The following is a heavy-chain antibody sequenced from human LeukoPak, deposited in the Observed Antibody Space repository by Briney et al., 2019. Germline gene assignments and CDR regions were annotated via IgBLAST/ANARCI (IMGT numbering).Heavy chain of an antibody. CDR2: ISYDGSNK. Sequence: GGSLRLSCATSGFTFSSYAMHWVRQAPGKGLEWVAVISYDGSNKYYADSVKGRFTISRDNSKNTLYLQMSSLRAEDTAVYYCARRRIAVAGTGVWYFDYWGQGTLVTVSS. V-gene: IGHV3-30-3*01. D-gene: IGHD6-19*01. CDR3: ARRRIAVAGTGVWYFDY. J-gene: IGHJ4*02. CDR1: GFTFSSYA.